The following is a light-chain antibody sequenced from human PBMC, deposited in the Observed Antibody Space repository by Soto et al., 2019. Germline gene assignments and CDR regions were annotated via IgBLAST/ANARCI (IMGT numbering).Light chain of an antibody. V-gene: IGLV1-40*01. Sequence: QSELTHRPSVTGAPGQRVTISCTGGSSNIGSTYDVQWYQQLPRTAPKLLIHGNTDRPSGVPDRSSGSKSGTSASLAITGLQADVEADYYCQSYGDSLSVYYGFGTGNKVTVL. J-gene: IGLJ1*01. CDR2: GNT. CDR3: QSYGDSLSVYYG. CDR1: SSNIGSTYD.